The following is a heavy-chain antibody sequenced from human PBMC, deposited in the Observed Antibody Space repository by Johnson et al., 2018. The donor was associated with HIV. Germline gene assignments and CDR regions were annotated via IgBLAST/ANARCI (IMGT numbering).Heavy chain of an antibody. J-gene: IGHJ3*02. CDR1: GFTFSSYA. CDR3: AREYEAFDI. V-gene: IGHV3-30-3*01. Sequence: QVQLVESGGGLVQPGGSLRLSCAASGFTFSSYAMHWVRQAPGKGLEWVAVISYDGSNKYYADSVKGRFTISRDNSKNTLYLQMNSLRAEDTALYYCAREYEAFDIWGQGTMVTVSS. CDR2: ISYDGSNK.